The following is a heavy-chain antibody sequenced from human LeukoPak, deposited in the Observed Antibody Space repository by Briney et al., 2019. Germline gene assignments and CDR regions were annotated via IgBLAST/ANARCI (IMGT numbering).Heavy chain of an antibody. D-gene: IGHD6-13*01. Sequence: GGSLRLSCAASGFTFDDYAMHWVRQAPGKGLEWVSGISWNSGNIGYGDSVKGRFTISRDNAKNCLYLQMSSLRAEDMALYYCAKVMSEAGTKQFDDAFDVWGQGTMVTISS. CDR3: AKVMSEAGTKQFDDAFDV. CDR2: ISWNSGNI. V-gene: IGHV3-9*03. CDR1: GFTFDDYA. J-gene: IGHJ3*01.